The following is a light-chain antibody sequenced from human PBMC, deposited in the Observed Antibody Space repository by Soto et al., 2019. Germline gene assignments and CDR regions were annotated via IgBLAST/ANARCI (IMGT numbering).Light chain of an antibody. Sequence: DVVMTQSPLSLPVTLGQPASISCRSSQSLVNSDGNTYLTWFQQRPDQSPRRLIYMVSNRDSGVPDRFSGSGSGTDFTLRISRVEAEDVAVYYCMQAAHWPHTFGQGTKLEIK. CDR1: QSLVNSDGNTY. CDR2: MVS. J-gene: IGKJ2*01. CDR3: MQAAHWPHT. V-gene: IGKV2-30*01.